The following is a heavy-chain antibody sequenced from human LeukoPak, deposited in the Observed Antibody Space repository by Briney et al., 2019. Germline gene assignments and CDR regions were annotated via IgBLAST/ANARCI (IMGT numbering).Heavy chain of an antibody. J-gene: IGHJ6*04. D-gene: IGHD3-10*02. V-gene: IGHV3-53*01. CDR3: AELGITMIGGV. CDR1: GFTFSSSY. Sequence: GGSLRLSCAASGFTFSSSYMSWVRQAPGKGLEWVSVIYSGGSTYYADSVKGRFTISRDNAKNSLYLQMNSLRAEDTAVYYCAELGITMIGGVWGKGTTVTISS. CDR2: IYSGGST.